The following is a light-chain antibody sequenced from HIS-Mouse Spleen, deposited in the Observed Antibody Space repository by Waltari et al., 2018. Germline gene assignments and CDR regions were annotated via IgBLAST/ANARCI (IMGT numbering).Light chain of an antibody. V-gene: IGLV2-14*03. CDR2: DVS. CDR3: SSYTSSSTRV. J-gene: IGLJ3*02. Sequence: QSALTQPASVSGSPGQSITISCPGTSRYVGGYNYVSWYQQHPGKAPKLMIYDVSNRPSGVSNRFSGSKSGNTASLTISGLQAEDEADYYCSSYTSSSTRVFGGGTKLTVL. CDR1: SRYVGGYNY.